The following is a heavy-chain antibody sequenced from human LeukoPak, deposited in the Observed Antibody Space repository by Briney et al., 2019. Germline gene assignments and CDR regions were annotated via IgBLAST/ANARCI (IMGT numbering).Heavy chain of an antibody. CDR3: ARVDNNGFYSEYFDH. J-gene: IGHJ1*01. CDR1: GFTFNGYN. D-gene: IGHD2-15*01. V-gene: IGHV3-21*01. Sequence: GSLRLSCAASGFTFNGYNMNWVRQAPGKGLEWVSSITSTSTYIYYGDSVKGRFTTSRDNAKNSLFLQMHSLRAEDTAVYYCARVDNNGFYSEYFDHWGQGTLVTVSS. CDR2: ITSTSTYI.